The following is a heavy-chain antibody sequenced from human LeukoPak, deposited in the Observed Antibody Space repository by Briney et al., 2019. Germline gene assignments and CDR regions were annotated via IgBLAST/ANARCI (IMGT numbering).Heavy chain of an antibody. CDR1: GYTFTSYG. J-gene: IGHJ6*02. CDR3: ARDRTSVGYCSSTSCHYHYYYGMDV. V-gene: IGHV1-18*01. CDR2: ISAYNGNT. D-gene: IGHD2-2*01. Sequence: ASVKVSCKASGYTFTSYGISWVRQAPGQGLEWMGWISAYNGNTNYAQKLQGRVTMTTDTSTSTAYMELRSLRSDDTAVYYCARDRTSVGYCSSTSCHYHYYYGMDVWGQGTTVTVSS.